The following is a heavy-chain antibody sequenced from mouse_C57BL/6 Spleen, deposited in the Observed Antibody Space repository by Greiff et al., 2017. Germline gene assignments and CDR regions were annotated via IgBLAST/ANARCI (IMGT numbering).Heavy chain of an antibody. CDR1: GFNFKDYY. J-gene: IGHJ1*03. D-gene: IGHD3-3*01. Sequence: VQLQQSGAELVKPGASVKLSCTASGFNFKDYYMHWVKQRTEPGLEWIGRIDPKTGETIYAPKFQGKATMSADKSSNTAYLQLISLTSEDTAVYYGAKPAVQSWYFVVWGTGTTVTVSS. CDR3: AKPAVQSWYFVV. V-gene: IGHV14-2*01. CDR2: IDPKTGET.